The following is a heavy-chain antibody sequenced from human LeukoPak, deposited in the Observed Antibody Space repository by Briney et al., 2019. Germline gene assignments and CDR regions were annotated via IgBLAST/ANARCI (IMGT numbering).Heavy chain of an antibody. J-gene: IGHJ4*02. CDR3: ARDLDWPKRSRHFDY. CDR1: GFTFSSYS. Sequence: GGSLRLSCAASGFTFSSYSMNWVRQAPGKGLEWVSSISSSSSSYIYYADSVKGRFTISRDNAKNSLYLQMNSLRAEDTAVYYCARDLDWPKRSRHFDYWGQGTLVTVSS. V-gene: IGHV3-21*01. CDR2: ISSSSSSYI. D-gene: IGHD3-9*01.